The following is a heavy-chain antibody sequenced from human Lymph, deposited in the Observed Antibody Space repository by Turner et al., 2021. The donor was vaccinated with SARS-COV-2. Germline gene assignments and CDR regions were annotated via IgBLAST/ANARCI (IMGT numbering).Heavy chain of an antibody. Sequence: EVQLVESGGVLVKPGGSLRLSCAASGFTSSNAWMTWVRQAPGKGMECVGRIKTKTDGGTTDYAAPVKGRFTISRDDSKNTLYQQMNSLKTEDTAVYYCTTHSAPDYWGQGTLVTVSS. D-gene: IGHD6-13*01. V-gene: IGHV3-15*01. CDR2: IKTKTDGGTT. CDR1: GFTSSNAW. J-gene: IGHJ4*02. CDR3: TTHSAPDY.